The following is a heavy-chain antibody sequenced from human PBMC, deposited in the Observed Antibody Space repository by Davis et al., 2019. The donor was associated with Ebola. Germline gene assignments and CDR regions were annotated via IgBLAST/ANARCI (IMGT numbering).Heavy chain of an antibody. D-gene: IGHD2-2*01. CDR3: ARLKTSSSAGNFDY. V-gene: IGHV4-59*12. CDR2: IYHTGSA. Sequence: PSETLSLTCSVTGGSISRYYWSWIRQPPGKGLEWIGYIYHTGSATYNPSLESRVSMSVDPSKNQFSLRLTSATAADTAVFYCARLKTSSSAGNFDYWGQGTLVTVSS. CDR1: GGSISRYY. J-gene: IGHJ4*02.